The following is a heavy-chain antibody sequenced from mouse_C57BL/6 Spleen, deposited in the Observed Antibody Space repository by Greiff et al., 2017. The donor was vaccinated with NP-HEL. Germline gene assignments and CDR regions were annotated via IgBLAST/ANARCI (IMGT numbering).Heavy chain of an antibody. CDR3: ARSSMVPFAY. Sequence: VQLQQSGPELVKPGASVKISCKASGYAFSSSWMNWVKQRPGKGLEWIGRIYPGDGDTNYNGKFKGKATLTADKSSSTAYMQLSSLTSEDSAVYFCARSSMVPFAYWGQGTLVTVSA. CDR1: GYAFSSSW. V-gene: IGHV1-82*01. D-gene: IGHD1-1*02. CDR2: IYPGDGDT. J-gene: IGHJ3*01.